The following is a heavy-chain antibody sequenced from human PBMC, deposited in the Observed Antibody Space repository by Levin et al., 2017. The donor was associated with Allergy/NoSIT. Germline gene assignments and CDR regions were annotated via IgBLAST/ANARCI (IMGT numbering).Heavy chain of an antibody. CDR3: ARDYPYYYDSSGYYDLFDY. D-gene: IGHD3-22*01. Sequence: SQTLSLTCTVSGGSIRSYYWSWIRQPAGKGLEWIGRIYTSGSTNYNPSLKSRVTMSVDTSKNQFSLKLSSVTAADTAVYYCARDYPYYYDSSGYYDLFDYWGQGTLVTVSS. CDR2: IYTSGST. J-gene: IGHJ4*02. V-gene: IGHV4-4*07. CDR1: GGSIRSYY.